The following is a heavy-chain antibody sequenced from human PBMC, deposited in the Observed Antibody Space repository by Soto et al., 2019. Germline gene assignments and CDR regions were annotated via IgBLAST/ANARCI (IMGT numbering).Heavy chain of an antibody. CDR1: GFTFSSYS. J-gene: IGHJ6*03. CDR2: ISSSSSTI. CDR3: ARAPIAARPPTYYYMDV. D-gene: IGHD6-6*01. V-gene: IGHV3-48*01. Sequence: GGSLRLSCAASGFTFSSYSMNWVRQAPGKGLEWVSYISSSSSTIYYADSVKGRFTISRDNAKNSLYLQMNSLRAEDTGVYYCARAPIAARPPTYYYMDVWGKGTTVTVSS.